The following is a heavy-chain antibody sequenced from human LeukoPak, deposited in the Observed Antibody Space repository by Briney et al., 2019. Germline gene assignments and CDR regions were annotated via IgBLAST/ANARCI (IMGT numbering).Heavy chain of an antibody. CDR1: GGSISSSSYY. D-gene: IGHD3-22*01. J-gene: IGHJ4*02. Sequence: SETLSLTCTVSGGSISSSSYYWGWIRQPPGKGLEWIGNIYYSGSTYYNPSHKSRVTISVDTSKNQFSLKLSSVTAADTAVYYCASGVVVITTRPFDYWGQGTLVTVSS. CDR3: ASGVVVITTRPFDY. CDR2: IYYSGST. V-gene: IGHV4-39*01.